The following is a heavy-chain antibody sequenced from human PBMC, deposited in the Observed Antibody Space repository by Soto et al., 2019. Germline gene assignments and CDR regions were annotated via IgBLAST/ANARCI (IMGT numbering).Heavy chain of an antibody. Sequence: ASVKVSCKASGYTFTSYGISWVRQAPGQGLEWMGWISAYNGNTNYAQKLQGRVTMTTDTSTSTAYMELRSLRSDDTAVYYCARAFRITIFGVVNPDYYYCMDVWGKGTTVTVSS. CDR1: GYTFTSYG. V-gene: IGHV1-18*01. D-gene: IGHD3-3*01. CDR2: ISAYNGNT. CDR3: ARAFRITIFGVVNPDYYYCMDV. J-gene: IGHJ6*03.